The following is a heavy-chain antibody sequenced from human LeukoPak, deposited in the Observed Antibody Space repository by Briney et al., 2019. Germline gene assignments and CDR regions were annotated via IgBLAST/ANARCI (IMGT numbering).Heavy chain of an antibody. D-gene: IGHD2-2*01. CDR3: ARGTDLGVVVPAAMGY. CDR1: GGTFSSYA. V-gene: IGHV1-69*13. CDR2: IIPIFGTA. J-gene: IGHJ4*02. Sequence: ASVKVSCKASGGTFSSYAISWVRQAPGQGLEWMGGIIPIFGTANYAQKFQGRVTITADESTSTAYMELSSLGSEDTAVYYCARGTDLGVVVPAAMGYWGQGTLVTVSS.